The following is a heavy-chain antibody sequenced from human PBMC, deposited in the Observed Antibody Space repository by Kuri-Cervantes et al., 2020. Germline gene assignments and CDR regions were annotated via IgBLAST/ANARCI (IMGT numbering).Heavy chain of an antibody. CDR3: ARARGFGGATVIDY. J-gene: IGHJ4*02. V-gene: IGHV1-3*01. Sequence: ASVKVSCKASGYTFTSYAMHWVRQAPGQRLEWMGWINAGNGNTKYSQKFQGRVTITRDTSASTAYMELSSLRSEDTAVYYCARARGFGGATVIDYWGQGTLVTVSS. CDR1: GYTFTSYA. D-gene: IGHD1-26*01. CDR2: INAGNGNT.